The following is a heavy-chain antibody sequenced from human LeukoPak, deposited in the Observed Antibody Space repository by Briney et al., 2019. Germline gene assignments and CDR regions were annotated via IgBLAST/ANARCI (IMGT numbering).Heavy chain of an antibody. J-gene: IGHJ4*02. D-gene: IGHD6-19*01. CDR2: MNPNSGNS. Sequence: GASVKVSCKASGYTFTSYDINWVRQATGQGLEWMGWMNPNSGNSGYAQKFQGRVTMTRNTSISTAYMELSSLRSEDTAVYYCAREVLGAVAAFCDYWGQGTLVTVSS. V-gene: IGHV1-8*01. CDR1: GYTFTSYD. CDR3: AREVLGAVAAFCDY.